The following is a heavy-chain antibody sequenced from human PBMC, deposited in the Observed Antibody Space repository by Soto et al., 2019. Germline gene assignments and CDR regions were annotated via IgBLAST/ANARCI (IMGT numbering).Heavy chain of an antibody. Sequence: PSETLALTCAVSGGSISTSNWWSWVRQPPGKGLEWIGEVYRTGSTNYNPSLESRLTISVDKSKNQFSLKLTSVTAAHTAVYYCARARATIAAAAIFDCWGQGTLVT. V-gene: IGHV4-4*02. CDR1: GGSISTSNW. J-gene: IGHJ4*02. D-gene: IGHD6-13*01. CDR2: VYRTGST. CDR3: ARARATIAAAAIFDC.